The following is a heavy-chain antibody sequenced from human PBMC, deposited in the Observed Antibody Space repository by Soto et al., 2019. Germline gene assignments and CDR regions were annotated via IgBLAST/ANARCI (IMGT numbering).Heavy chain of an antibody. V-gene: IGHV4-34*01. Sequence: PSETLSLTCAVYGGSFSGYYWSWIRQPPGKGLEWIGEINHSGSTNYNPSLKSRVTISVDTSKNQFSLKLSSVTAADTAVYYCARGRRGYSSPFYWFDPWGQGTLVTVSS. CDR3: ARGRRGYSSPFYWFDP. D-gene: IGHD6-13*01. CDR1: GGSFSGYY. CDR2: INHSGST. J-gene: IGHJ5*02.